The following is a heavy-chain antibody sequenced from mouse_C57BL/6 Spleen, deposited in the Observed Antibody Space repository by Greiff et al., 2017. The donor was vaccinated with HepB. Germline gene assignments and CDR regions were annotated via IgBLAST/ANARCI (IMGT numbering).Heavy chain of an antibody. CDR1: GYTFTSYW. Sequence: VQLQQPGAELVMPGASVKLSCKASGYTFTSYWMHWVKQRPGQGLAWIGEIDPSDSYTNYTQKFKGKSTLTVDKSSSTAYMQLSSLTSEDSAVYYCARGRSYFDYWGQGTTLTVSS. V-gene: IGHV1-69*01. J-gene: IGHJ2*01. D-gene: IGHD1-1*01. CDR2: IDPSDSYT. CDR3: ARGRSYFDY.